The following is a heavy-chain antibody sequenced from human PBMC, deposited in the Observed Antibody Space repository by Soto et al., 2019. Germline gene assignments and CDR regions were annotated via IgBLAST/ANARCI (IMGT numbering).Heavy chain of an antibody. CDR3: ARGKWELRFDQ. CDR2: INHSGRT. D-gene: IGHD1-26*01. CDR1: GGTFSGYY. J-gene: IGHJ4*02. V-gene: IGHV4-34*01. Sequence: QVQLQQWGAGLLKPSETLSLTCAVYGGTFSGYYWSWIRQPPGKGLEWIGEINHSGRTNYNPSLKSRVTISVDTSKNQFSLNLSSVTAADTAVYYCARGKWELRFDQWGQGTLVTVSS.